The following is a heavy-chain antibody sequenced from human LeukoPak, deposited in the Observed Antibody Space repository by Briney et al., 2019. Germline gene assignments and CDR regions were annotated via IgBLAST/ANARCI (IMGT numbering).Heavy chain of an antibody. CDR1: GYTFTGYY. V-gene: IGHV1-2*06. J-gene: IGHJ5*02. CDR3: ARDPFTYNQYSRNYYP. CDR2: INPNSGGT. Sequence: ASVKVSCKASGYTFTGYYIHWVRQAPGQGLEWMGRINPNSGGTDYAQKFRGRVTMTRDTSLSTAYMELSSLTSDDTAVYYCARDPFTYNQYSRNYYPWGQGTLVTVSS. D-gene: IGHD1-14*01.